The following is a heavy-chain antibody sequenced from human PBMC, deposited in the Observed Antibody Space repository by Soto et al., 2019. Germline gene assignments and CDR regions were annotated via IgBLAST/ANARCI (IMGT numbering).Heavy chain of an antibody. V-gene: IGHV4-59*01. CDR3: ARVLTENWFDP. CDR2: IYYTGST. J-gene: IGHJ5*02. CDR1: GVSISSYF. Sequence: SETLSLTCTVSGVSISSYFWSWIRQPPGKGLEWIGYIYYTGSTYYNPSLKSRVAISVDTSKNQFSLKLSSMTAADTTVYYCARVLTENWFDPWGQGTLVTVSS.